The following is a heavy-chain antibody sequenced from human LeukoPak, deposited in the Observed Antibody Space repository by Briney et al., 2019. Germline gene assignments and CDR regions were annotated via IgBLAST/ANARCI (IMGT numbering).Heavy chain of an antibody. D-gene: IGHD3-10*01. V-gene: IGHV3-23*01. CDR1: GFTFSSYA. CDR2: ISGSGGST. J-gene: IGHJ4*02. Sequence: PGGSLRLSCAASGFTFSSYAMSWVRQAPGKGLEWFSAISGSGGSTYYADSVKGRFTISRDNSKNTLYLQMNSLRAEDTAVYYCAKSAMVRGVISHFDYWGQGTLVTVSS. CDR3: AKSAMVRGVISHFDY.